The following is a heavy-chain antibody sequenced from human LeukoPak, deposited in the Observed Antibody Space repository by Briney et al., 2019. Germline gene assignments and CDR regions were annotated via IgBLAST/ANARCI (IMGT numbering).Heavy chain of an antibody. CDR2: IYSGGST. J-gene: IGHJ6*03. CDR1: GFTFSSYG. Sequence: GGSLRLSCAASGFTFSSYGMSWVRQAPGKGLEWVSAIYSGGSTYYADSVKGRFTISRDNSKNTLYLQMNSLRAEDTAVYYCASQGPYDSSGYYLNYYYYMDVWGKGTTVTISS. CDR3: ASQGPYDSSGYYLNYYYYMDV. V-gene: IGHV3-53*01. D-gene: IGHD3-22*01.